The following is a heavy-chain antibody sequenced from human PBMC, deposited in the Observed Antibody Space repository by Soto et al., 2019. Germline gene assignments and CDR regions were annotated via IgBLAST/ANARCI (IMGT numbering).Heavy chain of an antibody. CDR1: GGTFSSYA. V-gene: IGHV1-69*06. CDR3: ARIAVGYCGGDCYSGFDY. J-gene: IGHJ4*02. D-gene: IGHD2-21*02. Sequence: SVKVSCKASGGTFSSYAISWVRQAPGQGLEWMGGIIPIFGTANYAQKFQGRVTITADKSTSTAYMELSSLRSEDTAVYYCARIAVGYCGGDCYSGFDYWGQGTMVTVSS. CDR2: IIPIFGTA.